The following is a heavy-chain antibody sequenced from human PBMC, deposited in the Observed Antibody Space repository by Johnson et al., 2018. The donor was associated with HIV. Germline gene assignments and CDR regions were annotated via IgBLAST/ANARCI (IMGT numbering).Heavy chain of an antibody. CDR1: GFTFDDYA. J-gene: IGHJ3*02. CDR3: AKDGYNFYLDI. Sequence: VQLVESGGGLVQPGRSLRLSCAASGFTFDDYAMHWVRQAPGKGLEWVSGISWNSGSIGYADSVKGRFTISRDNSKNTLYLQMNSLRAEDTAVYYCAKDGYNFYLDIWGQGTMVTGSS. D-gene: IGHD5-24*01. V-gene: IGHV3-9*01. CDR2: ISWNSGSI.